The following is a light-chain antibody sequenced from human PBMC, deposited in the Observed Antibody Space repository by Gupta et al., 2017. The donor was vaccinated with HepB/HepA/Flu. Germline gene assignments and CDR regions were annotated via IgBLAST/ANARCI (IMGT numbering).Light chain of an antibody. CDR1: NSNIGSNS. CDR3: ATWDDSLNGPV. CDR2: NNN. Sequence: QTVLTQPPSSSGTPGQRVTIYCSGSNSNIGSNSVNWYQQFPGTAPKVLIYNNNHRPSGVPDRFSGSKSGTSASLAISGLHSEDESVYFCATWDDSLNGPVFGGGTKLTVL. J-gene: IGLJ2*01. V-gene: IGLV1-44*01.